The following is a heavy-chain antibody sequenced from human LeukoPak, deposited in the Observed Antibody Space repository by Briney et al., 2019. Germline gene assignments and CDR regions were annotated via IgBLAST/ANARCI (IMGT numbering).Heavy chain of an antibody. CDR3: ASGQYYDSSGYPPAEYFQH. D-gene: IGHD3-22*01. CDR2: IYYSGST. V-gene: IGHV4-59*01. Sequence: SETLSLTCTVSGGSISSYYWSWIRQPPGKGLEWIGYIYYSGSTNYNPSLKSRVTISVDTSKNQFSLKLSSVTAADTAVYYCASGQYYDSSGYPPAEYFQHWGQGTLVTVSS. J-gene: IGHJ1*01. CDR1: GGSISSYY.